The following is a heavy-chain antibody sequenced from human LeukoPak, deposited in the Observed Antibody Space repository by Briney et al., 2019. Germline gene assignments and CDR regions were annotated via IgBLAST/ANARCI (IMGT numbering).Heavy chain of an antibody. CDR2: IYPDDSNT. J-gene: IGHJ4*02. CDR1: GYSFTTYW. Sequence: GESLKISCKGSGYSFTTYWIGWVRQMPGKGLEWMGIIYPDDSNTRYSPSFQGQVTISADKSISTAYLQWSSLKASDNAMYYCARHITYDSSGSSFDSWGQGTLVTVSS. D-gene: IGHD3-22*01. V-gene: IGHV5-51*01. CDR3: ARHITYDSSGSSFDS.